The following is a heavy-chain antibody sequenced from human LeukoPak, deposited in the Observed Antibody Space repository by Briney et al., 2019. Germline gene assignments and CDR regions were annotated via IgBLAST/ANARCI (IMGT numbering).Heavy chain of an antibody. D-gene: IGHD2-15*01. V-gene: IGHV3-48*02. CDR1: GFTFSSYA. CDR2: ISSSGSTI. J-gene: IGHJ1*01. Sequence: GGSLRLSCAASGFTFSSYAMNWVRQAPGKGLEWVSYISSSGSTIYYADSVKGRFTISRDNAKNSLYLQMSSLTDEDTAVYYCVRDRRFCSGDSCYSDSEYFQHWGQAPWSPSPQ. CDR3: VRDRRFCSGDSCYSDSEYFQH.